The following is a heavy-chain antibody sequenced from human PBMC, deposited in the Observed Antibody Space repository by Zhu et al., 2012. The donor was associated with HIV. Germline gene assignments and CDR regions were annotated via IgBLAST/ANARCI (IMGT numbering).Heavy chain of an antibody. J-gene: IGHJ5*02. Sequence: QVQLQQWGAGLLKPSETLSLTCAVYGGSFSGYFWSWIRQPPGKGLEWIGQINHSGSTNYNPSLKSRVTISVDTSKKQFSLNLSSVSAADTAVYYCARARDGGSYGLDWFDPGAREPWSPPPQ. V-gene: IGHV4-34*01. CDR2: INHSGST. CDR3: ARARDGGSYGLDWFDP. CDR1: GGSFSGYF. D-gene: IGHD1-26*01.